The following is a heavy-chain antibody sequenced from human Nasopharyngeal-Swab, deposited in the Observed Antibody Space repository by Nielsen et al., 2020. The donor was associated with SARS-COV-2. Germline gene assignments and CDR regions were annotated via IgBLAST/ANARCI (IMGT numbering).Heavy chain of an antibody. V-gene: IGHV3-33*01. CDR2: IWYDGSNK. Sequence: WIRQPPGKGLEWVAVIWYDGSNKYYADSVKGRFTIPRDNSKNTLYLQMNSLRAEDTAVYYCARAERYYYGSGRGGRAFDIWGQGTMVTVSS. D-gene: IGHD3-10*01. J-gene: IGHJ3*02. CDR3: ARAERYYYGSGRGGRAFDI.